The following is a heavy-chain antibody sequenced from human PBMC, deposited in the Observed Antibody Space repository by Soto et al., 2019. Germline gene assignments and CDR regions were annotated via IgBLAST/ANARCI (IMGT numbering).Heavy chain of an antibody. CDR1: GFTFGTHS. Sequence: GGSLRLSCVASGFTFGTHSMNWVRQAPGKGLEWVSAISGSGGSTSYADSVKGRFTISRDNSKNTLYLQMNSLRAEDTAVYYCAKDVWNDVEPYYFDYWGQGTLVTVSS. V-gene: IGHV3-23*01. D-gene: IGHD1-1*01. CDR2: ISGSGGST. J-gene: IGHJ4*02. CDR3: AKDVWNDVEPYYFDY.